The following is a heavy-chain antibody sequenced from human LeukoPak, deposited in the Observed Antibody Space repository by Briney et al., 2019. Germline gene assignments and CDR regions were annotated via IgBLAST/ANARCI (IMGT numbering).Heavy chain of an antibody. CDR2: INTNTGNP. CDR1: GYTFTNYA. Sequence: GASVKVSCKASGYTFTNYAMNWVRQAPGQGLEWMGWINTNTGNPTYAQGFTGRFVFSLDTSVSTAYLQISSLKAEDTAVYYCAISYGSGSYYDNWFDPWGQGTLVTVSS. J-gene: IGHJ5*02. V-gene: IGHV7-4-1*02. CDR3: AISYGSGSYYDNWFDP. D-gene: IGHD3-10*01.